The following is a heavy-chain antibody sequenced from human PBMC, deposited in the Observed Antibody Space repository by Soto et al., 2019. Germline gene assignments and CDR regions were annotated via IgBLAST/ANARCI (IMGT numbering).Heavy chain of an antibody. V-gene: IGHV3-23*01. CDR1: GFTFSNYA. J-gene: IGHJ4*02. Sequence: SLRLSCTSSGFTFSNYAINWVRRAPGKRLEWVSSVIGSGVNVFYADSVKGRFTISRDNSKNTVYLEMNSLRADDTAEYFCAKGSAFECKGAICYPFDHWGRGTLVTVSS. CDR3: AKGSAFECKGAICYPFDH. D-gene: IGHD3-10*01. CDR2: VIGSGVNV.